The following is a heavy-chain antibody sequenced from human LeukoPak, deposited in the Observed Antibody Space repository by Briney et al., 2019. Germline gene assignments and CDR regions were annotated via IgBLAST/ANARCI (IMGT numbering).Heavy chain of an antibody. CDR3: AREDKYGLDY. CDR2: IYYSGST. V-gene: IGHV4-59*11. D-gene: IGHD2-2*01. CDR1: GGSISSHY. J-gene: IGHJ4*02. Sequence: SETLSITCTVSGGSISSHYWSWIRQPPGKGLEWIGYIYYSGSTNYNPSLKSRVTISVDTSKNQFSLKLSSVTAADTAVYYCAREDKYGLDYWGQGTLVTVSS.